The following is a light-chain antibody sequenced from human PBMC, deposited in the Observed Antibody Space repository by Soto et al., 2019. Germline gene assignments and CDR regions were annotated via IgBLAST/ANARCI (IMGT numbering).Light chain of an antibody. Sequence: QSVLTQPASVSGSPGQSITISCTGTSSDVGAYNSVSWFQQHSDKAPKLIIYEVRHRPSGVSNRFSGSKSGHTASLTISGLQAEDEADYYCSSYTRFSTLVFGGGTKVTVL. J-gene: IGLJ2*01. CDR3: SSYTRFSTLV. V-gene: IGLV2-14*01. CDR2: EVR. CDR1: SSDVGAYNS.